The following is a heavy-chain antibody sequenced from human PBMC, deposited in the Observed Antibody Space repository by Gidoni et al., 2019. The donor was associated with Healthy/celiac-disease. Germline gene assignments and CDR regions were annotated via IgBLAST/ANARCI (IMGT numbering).Heavy chain of an antibody. CDR3: AWEARDYYYYYGMDV. CDR2: IIPIFGTA. V-gene: IGHV1-69*01. J-gene: IGHJ6*02. Sequence: QMQLVQSRAEVQKPGSSVQVSCTPSGGTFCSYAISWVRQAPGQGLEWMGGIIPIFGTANYAKKFQGRVTMTADESTSTAYMELCSLRSEDTAVYYCAWEARDYYYYYGMDVWGQGTTVTVSS. D-gene: IGHD1-26*01. CDR1: GGTFCSYA.